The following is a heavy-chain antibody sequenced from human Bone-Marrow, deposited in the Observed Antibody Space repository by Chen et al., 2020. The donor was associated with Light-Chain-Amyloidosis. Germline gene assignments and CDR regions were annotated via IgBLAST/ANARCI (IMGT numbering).Heavy chain of an antibody. CDR3: SRRRGGENYYYGMDV. CDR1: GGSIINSNSY. J-gene: IGHJ6*01. Sequence: QLQLQESGPGLVKPSETLSLTCTVSGGSIINSNSYWGWIRQPPGKGLEWIGAIYYSGSTYYNPSLKSRLTISVDTSKNHFSLQLNSVTVADTAVYYCSRRRGGENYYYGMDVWGQGTTVSVSS. V-gene: IGHV4-39*02. D-gene: IGHD3-10*01. CDR2: IYYSGST.